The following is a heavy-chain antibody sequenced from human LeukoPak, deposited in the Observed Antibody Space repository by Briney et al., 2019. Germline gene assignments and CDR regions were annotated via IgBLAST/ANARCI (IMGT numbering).Heavy chain of an antibody. V-gene: IGHV3-53*01. CDR2: IYSGGST. CDR1: GFTVSSNY. Sequence: PGRSLRLSCAASGFTVSSNYMSWVRQAPGKGLEWVSVIYSGGSTYYADSVKGRFTISRDNSKNTLYLQMNSLRAEDTAVYYCASGCSGGSCYEWVDIWGQGTMVTVSS. CDR3: ASGCSGGSCYEWVDI. D-gene: IGHD2-15*01. J-gene: IGHJ3*02.